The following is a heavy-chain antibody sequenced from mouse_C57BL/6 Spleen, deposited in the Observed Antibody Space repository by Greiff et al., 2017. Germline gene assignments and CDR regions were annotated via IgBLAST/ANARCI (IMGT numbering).Heavy chain of an antibody. Sequence: VQLQQPGAELVRPGSSVKLSCKASGYTFTSYWMHWVKQRPIQGLEWIGNIDPSDSETHYNQKFKDKATLTVDKYSSTAYMQLSSLTSEDYAVYYCARSRDYYGSSYWYFDVWGTGTTVTVSS. CDR3: ARSRDYYGSSYWYFDV. CDR2: IDPSDSET. D-gene: IGHD1-1*01. V-gene: IGHV1-52*01. CDR1: GYTFTSYW. J-gene: IGHJ1*03.